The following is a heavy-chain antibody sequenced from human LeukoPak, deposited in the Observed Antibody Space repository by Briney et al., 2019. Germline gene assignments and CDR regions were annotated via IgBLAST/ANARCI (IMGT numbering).Heavy chain of an antibody. V-gene: IGHV3-21*01. Sequence: PGGSLRLSCAASGFTFSSYSMNWVRQAPGKGLEWVSSISSSSSYIYYADSVKGRFTISRDNAKNSLYLQMNSLRAEDTAVYYCARSYYDFWSGYGYYFDYWGQGTLVTVSS. CDR2: ISSSSSYI. J-gene: IGHJ4*02. CDR1: GFTFSSYS. CDR3: ARSYYDFWSGYGYYFDY. D-gene: IGHD3-3*01.